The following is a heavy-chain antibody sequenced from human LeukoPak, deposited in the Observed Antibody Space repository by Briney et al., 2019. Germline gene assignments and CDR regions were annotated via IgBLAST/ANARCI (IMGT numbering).Heavy chain of an antibody. D-gene: IGHD4-23*01. J-gene: IGHJ4*02. CDR1: GFTFNNFG. Sequence: AGGSLRLSCAASGFTFNNFGMHWVRQAPGKGLEWVSFIGYEGVHKYYADSVKGRFTISIDNSKATLYLQMNSLRPEDTAVYYCAKDLHGGYSSDYWGQGTLVTVFS. CDR2: IGYEGVHK. CDR3: AKDLHGGYSSDY. V-gene: IGHV3-30*02.